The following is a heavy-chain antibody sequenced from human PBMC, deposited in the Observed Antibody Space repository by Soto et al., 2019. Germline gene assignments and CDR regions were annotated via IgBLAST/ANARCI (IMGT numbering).Heavy chain of an antibody. D-gene: IGHD2-15*01. CDR1: GFMFSSYG. V-gene: IGHV3-30*18. Sequence: GGSLRLSCAASGFMFSSYGMHWVRQAPGEGLEWVTTISYDGTNKYYPDSVKGRFTISRDNSKNTLYLQMNNLRADDTAVYYCSKDHKFIYCPEFWGQGTMVTVSS. J-gene: IGHJ3*01. CDR2: ISYDGTNK. CDR3: SKDHKFIYCPEF.